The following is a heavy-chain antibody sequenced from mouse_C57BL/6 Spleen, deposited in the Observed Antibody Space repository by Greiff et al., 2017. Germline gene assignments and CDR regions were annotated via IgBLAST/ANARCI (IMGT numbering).Heavy chain of an antibody. CDR1: GYTFTDYE. J-gene: IGHJ1*03. Sequence: QVQLQQSGAELVRPGASVTLSCKASGYTFTDYEMHWVKQTPVHGLEWIGAIDPETGGTAYNQKFKGKAILTADKSSSTAYMELRSLTSEDSAVYYCTRKGGDYAHFDVWGTGTTVTVSS. CDR2: IDPETGGT. V-gene: IGHV1-15*01. CDR3: TRKGGDYAHFDV. D-gene: IGHD2-4*01.